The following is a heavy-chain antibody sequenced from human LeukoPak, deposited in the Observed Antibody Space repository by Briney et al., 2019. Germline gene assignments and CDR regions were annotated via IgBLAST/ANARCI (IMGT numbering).Heavy chain of an antibody. J-gene: IGHJ4*02. D-gene: IGHD3-10*01. Sequence: SVKVSCKASGGTFSSYAISWVRQAPGQGLEWMGRIIPIFGTANYAQKFQGRVTITTDESTGTAYMELSSLRSEDTAVYYCARASSGSYKGLDFDYWGQGTLVTVSS. CDR1: GGTFSSYA. CDR3: ARASSGSYKGLDFDY. V-gene: IGHV1-69*05. CDR2: IIPIFGTA.